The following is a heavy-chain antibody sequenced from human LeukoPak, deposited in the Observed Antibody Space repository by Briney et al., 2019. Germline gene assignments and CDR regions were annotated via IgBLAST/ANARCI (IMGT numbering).Heavy chain of an antibody. Sequence: SETLSLTCTVSGGSIRGYNGSWIRQPPGKGLEWVGYISYSGSTNYDPSLKSRVNISVDTSKNQFSLKLSSVTAADTAVYYCARRSGHSYGMDVWGQGTTVTVSS. J-gene: IGHJ6*02. CDR2: ISYSGST. CDR1: GGSIRGYN. V-gene: IGHV4-59*08. CDR3: ARRSGHSYGMDV.